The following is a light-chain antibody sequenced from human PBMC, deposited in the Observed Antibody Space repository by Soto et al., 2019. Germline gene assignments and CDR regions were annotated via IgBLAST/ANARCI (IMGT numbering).Light chain of an antibody. Sequence: DIQMTQSPSSLFASVGDRVSITCRASQGIRNNLGWYQQRPGKAPKRLIYGTSNLQTGVPSRFSDSGYGTDFTLTISSLQPEDFATYYCLQHETYPRTFGQGTKVEV. CDR2: GTS. CDR3: LQHETYPRT. J-gene: IGKJ1*01. V-gene: IGKV1-17*01. CDR1: QGIRNN.